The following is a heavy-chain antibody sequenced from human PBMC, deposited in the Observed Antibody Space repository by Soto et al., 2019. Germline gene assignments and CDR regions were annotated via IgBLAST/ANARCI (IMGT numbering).Heavy chain of an antibody. CDR2: ISGSGGST. CDR1: GFTFSSYA. V-gene: IGHV3-23*01. D-gene: IGHD2-2*01. Sequence: GGSLRLSCAASGFTFSSYAMSWVRQAPGKGLEWVSAISGSGGSTYYADSVKGRFTISRDNSKNTLYLQMNSLRAEDTAVYYCAKDHKYQLLESPRTYFDYWGQGTLVTVSS. CDR3: AKDHKYQLLESPRTYFDY. J-gene: IGHJ4*02.